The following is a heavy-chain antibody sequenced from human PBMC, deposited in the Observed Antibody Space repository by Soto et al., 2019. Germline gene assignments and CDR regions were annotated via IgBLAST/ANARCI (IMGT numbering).Heavy chain of an antibody. CDR2: INHSGST. D-gene: IGHD3-3*01. V-gene: IGHV4-34*01. J-gene: IGHJ6*02. CDR1: GGSISIGGYY. Sequence: NPSETLSLTCAVSGGSISIGGYYWSWIRQPPGRGLEWIGEINHSGSTNYNPSLKSRVTISVDTSKNQFSLKLSSVTAADTAVYYCARVQVLRFLEWTYYCYYGMDVWGQGTTVTVSS. CDR3: ARVQVLRFLEWTYYCYYGMDV.